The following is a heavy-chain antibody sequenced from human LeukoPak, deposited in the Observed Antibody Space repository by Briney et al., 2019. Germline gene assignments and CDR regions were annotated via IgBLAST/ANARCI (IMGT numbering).Heavy chain of an antibody. CDR1: GFTFSTYG. CDR2: FRADGGST. CDR3: ARVLLGSTGYFDP. D-gene: IGHD1-26*01. Sequence: GGTLRLSCAASGFTFSTYGMTWVRQPPGKGLEWVSSFRADGGSTYFADSVKGRFTISRDNSKNTLYLQMNSLRAEDTAVYYCARVLLGSTGYFDPCGQGTLVTVSS. V-gene: IGHV3-23*01. J-gene: IGHJ4*02.